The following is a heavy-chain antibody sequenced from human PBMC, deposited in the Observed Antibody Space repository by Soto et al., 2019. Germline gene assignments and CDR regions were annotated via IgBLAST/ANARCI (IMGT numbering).Heavy chain of an antibody. Sequence: QAQLVESGGGVVQPGRSLRLSCAASGFTFYTYGMHWVRQVPGKGLQWVAVIWYDGGTKYYADSVRGRFTVSRDNSKNTMYLQINSLRDEDTAVYYCARIDCTGNNCNPYYHYGMDVWGQGTTVTVSS. CDR2: IWYDGGTK. CDR1: GFTFYTYG. D-gene: IGHD2-8*02. J-gene: IGHJ6*02. CDR3: ARIDCTGNNCNPYYHYGMDV. V-gene: IGHV3-33*01.